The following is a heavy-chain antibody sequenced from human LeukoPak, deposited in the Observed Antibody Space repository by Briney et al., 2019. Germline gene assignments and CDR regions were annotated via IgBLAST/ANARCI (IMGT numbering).Heavy chain of an antibody. V-gene: IGHV3-33*06. CDR2: IWSDATNE. CDR1: GFTFSHFG. J-gene: IGHJ5*02. Sequence: GGSLRLSCEASGFTFSHFGMHWVRQAPGKGLEWVAVIWSDATNEYYADSVKGRFTISRDNFKRTVSLEMNSLRAEDTAVYYCAKDAQRGFDYRNSLEHWGQGSLVIVSS. D-gene: IGHD4-11*01. CDR3: AKDAQRGFDYRNSLEH.